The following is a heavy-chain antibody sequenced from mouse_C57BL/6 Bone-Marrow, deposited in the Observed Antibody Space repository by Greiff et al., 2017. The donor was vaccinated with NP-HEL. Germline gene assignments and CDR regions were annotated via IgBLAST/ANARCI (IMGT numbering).Heavy chain of an antibody. CDR3: ARRGYGSSYWYFDV. Sequence: VQLQQPGAELVKPGASVKLSCKASGYTFTSYWMQWVKQRPGQGLEWIGEIDPSDSYTNYNQKFKGKATLTVDTSSSTAYMQLSSPTSEDSAVYYCARRGYGSSYWYFDVWGTGTTVTVSS. J-gene: IGHJ1*03. CDR1: GYTFTSYW. CDR2: IDPSDSYT. V-gene: IGHV1-50*01. D-gene: IGHD1-1*01.